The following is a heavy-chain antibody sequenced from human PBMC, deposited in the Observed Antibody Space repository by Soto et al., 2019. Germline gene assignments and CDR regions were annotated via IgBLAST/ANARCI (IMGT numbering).Heavy chain of an antibody. D-gene: IGHD2-15*01. CDR3: ARLVVAATGGLSGYFDY. CDR2: IYYSGST. CDR1: GGSISSSSYY. Sequence: SETLSLTCTVSGGSISSSSYYWGWIRQPPGKGLEWIGSIYYSGSTYYNPSLKSRVTISVDTSKNQFSLKLSSVTAADTAVYYCARLVVAATGGLSGYFDYWGQGTLVTVSS. J-gene: IGHJ4*02. V-gene: IGHV4-39*01.